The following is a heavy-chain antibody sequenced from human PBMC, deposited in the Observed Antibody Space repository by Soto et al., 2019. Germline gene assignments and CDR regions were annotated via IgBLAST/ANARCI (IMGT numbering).Heavy chain of an antibody. V-gene: IGHV1-69*01. CDR3: ARWYSGSYYGSVGHFDY. CDR1: VGTVSSYA. D-gene: IGHD1-26*01. J-gene: IGHJ4*02. Sequence: QVQLVQSGAEVKKPGSSVKVSCKASVGTVSSYAISWVRQAPGQGLEGMGGIIHIFGTANYAQKFQGRVTITAEESTSTAYMELSRLRSEDTAVYYCARWYSGSYYGSVGHFDYWGQGTLVTVSS. CDR2: IIHIFGTA.